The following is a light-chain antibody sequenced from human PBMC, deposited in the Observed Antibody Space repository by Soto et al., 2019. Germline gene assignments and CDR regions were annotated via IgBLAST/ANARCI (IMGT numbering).Light chain of an antibody. CDR2: WAS. CDR3: HQYYSTPPA. V-gene: IGKV4-1*01. J-gene: IGKJ1*01. CDR1: QSVLYSSNNKNY. Sequence: DIVMTQSQDSLTVSLGERATINCKSSQSVLYSSNNKNYLAWYQQRPGQPPKLLIHWASTRESGVPDRFSGSGSGTDFTLTISSLQAEDVAVYYCHQYYSTPPAFGQGTKVEIK.